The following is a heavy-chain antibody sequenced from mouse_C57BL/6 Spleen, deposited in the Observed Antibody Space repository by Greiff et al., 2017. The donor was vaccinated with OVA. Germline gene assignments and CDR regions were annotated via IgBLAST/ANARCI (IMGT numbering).Heavy chain of an antibody. CDR1: GYTFTDYY. CDR3: ASRTREYGLFAY. J-gene: IGHJ3*01. D-gene: IGHD1-1*02. CDR2: INPNNGGT. Sequence: EVQLQQSGPELVKPGASVKISCKASGYTFTDYYMNWVKQSHGKSLEWIGDINPNNGGTSYNQKFKGKATLTVDKSSSTAYMELRSLTSEDSAVYYCASRTREYGLFAYWGQGTLVTVSA. V-gene: IGHV1-26*01.